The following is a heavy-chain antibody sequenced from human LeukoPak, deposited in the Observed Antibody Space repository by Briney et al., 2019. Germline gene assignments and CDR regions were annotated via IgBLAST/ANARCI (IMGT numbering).Heavy chain of an antibody. D-gene: IGHD3-22*01. J-gene: IGHJ4*02. CDR2: ISSSGSTI. V-gene: IGHV3-48*04. CDR3: ARDLNGIDGYYFPTHLLGY. CDR1: GFTFSSYS. Sequence: PGGFLRLSCAASGFTFSSYSMNWVRQAPGKGLEWVSYISSSGSTIYYADSVKGRFTISRDNAKNSLYLQMNSLRAEDTAVYYCARDLNGIDGYYFPTHLLGYWGQGTLVTVSS.